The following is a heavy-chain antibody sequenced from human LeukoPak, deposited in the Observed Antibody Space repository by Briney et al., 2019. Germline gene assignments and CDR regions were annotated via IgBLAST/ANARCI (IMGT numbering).Heavy chain of an antibody. CDR2: MNPNSGNT. Sequence: ASVKVSCKASGYTFTSYDINWVRQATGQGIEWMGWMNPNSGNTGYAQKFQGRVTMTRNTSISTAYMELSSLRSEDTAVYYCARLSSKGKKNNWFDPWGQGTLVTVSS. J-gene: IGHJ5*02. V-gene: IGHV1-8*01. D-gene: IGHD2/OR15-2a*01. CDR3: ARLSSKGKKNNWFDP. CDR1: GYTFTSYD.